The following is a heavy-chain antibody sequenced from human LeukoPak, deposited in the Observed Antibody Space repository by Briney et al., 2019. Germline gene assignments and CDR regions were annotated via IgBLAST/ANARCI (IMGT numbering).Heavy chain of an antibody. V-gene: IGHV3-30*18. CDR3: AKDPHIYGSARGFDY. J-gene: IGHJ4*02. CDR2: ISYDGRNK. D-gene: IGHD3-10*01. Sequence: GGSLRLSCAASGFTFSSYAMHWVRQAPGKGLEWVAVISYDGRNKYYADSVKGRFTISRDNSKNTLYLQMNSLRAEDTAVYYCAKDPHIYGSARGFDYWGQGTLVTVSS. CDR1: GFTFSSYA.